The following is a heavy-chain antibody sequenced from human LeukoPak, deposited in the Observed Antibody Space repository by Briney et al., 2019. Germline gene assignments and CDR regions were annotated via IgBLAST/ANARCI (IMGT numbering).Heavy chain of an antibody. CDR3: AGPSRYYDFWSGYTNPNYYYYYMDV. D-gene: IGHD3-3*01. CDR1: GYSFTNYD. CDR2: MNPNSGIT. J-gene: IGHJ6*03. V-gene: IGHV1-8*03. Sequence: ASVKVSCKASGYSFTNYDINWVRQATGQGLEWMGWMNPNSGITAYAQKFQGRVTITRNTSISTAYMELSSLRSEDTAVYYCAGPSRYYDFWSGYTNPNYYYYYMDVWGKGTTVTVSS.